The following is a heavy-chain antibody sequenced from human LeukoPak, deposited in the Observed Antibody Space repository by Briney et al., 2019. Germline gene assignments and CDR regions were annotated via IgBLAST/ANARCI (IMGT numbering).Heavy chain of an antibody. D-gene: IGHD3-10*01. CDR2: ISSSSSYI. CDR1: GFTFTSYS. Sequence: PGGSLRLSCAASGFTFTSYSMNWVRQAPGKGLEWVSSISSSSSYIYYADSVKGRFTISRDNAKNSLYLQMNSLRAEDTAVYYCARSSITMVRGVLTPFDYWGQGTLVTVSS. J-gene: IGHJ4*02. CDR3: ARSSITMVRGVLTPFDY. V-gene: IGHV3-21*01.